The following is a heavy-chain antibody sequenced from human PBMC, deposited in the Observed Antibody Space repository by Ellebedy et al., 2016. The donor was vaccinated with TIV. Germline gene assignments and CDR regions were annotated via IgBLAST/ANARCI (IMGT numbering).Heavy chain of an antibody. Sequence: PGGSLRLSCAVSGFTLRSYLMHWVRQAPGTGLVWVSRINSDGSITGYADSVKGRFTISRDNANNILYLQMDSLRAEDTAVYYCAPNPLSGNYYTGDFDYWGQGTLVTVSS. D-gene: IGHD1-26*01. CDR1: GFTLRSYL. CDR3: APNPLSGNYYTGDFDY. V-gene: IGHV3-74*01. J-gene: IGHJ4*02. CDR2: INSDGSIT.